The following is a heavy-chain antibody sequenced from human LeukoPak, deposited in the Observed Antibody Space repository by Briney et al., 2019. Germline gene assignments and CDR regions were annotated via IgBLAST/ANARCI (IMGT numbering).Heavy chain of an antibody. Sequence: GTSLRLSCEASGFIFSTYAFHWVRQAPGKGPEWMAFITYDGSDTYFADSVKGRFTLPRDNSKNALYLQMNSLRTADTAVYYCARPGGYAFDIWGQGTMVTVSS. CDR3: ARPGGYAFDI. J-gene: IGHJ3*02. CDR2: ITYDGSDT. D-gene: IGHD3-10*01. CDR1: GFIFSTYA. V-gene: IGHV3-30*04.